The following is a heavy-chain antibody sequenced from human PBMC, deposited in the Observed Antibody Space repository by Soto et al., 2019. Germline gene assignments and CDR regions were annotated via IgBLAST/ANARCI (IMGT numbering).Heavy chain of an antibody. J-gene: IGHJ5*02. V-gene: IGHV4-4*07. Sequence: SETLSLTCTVSGASISGFYWSWIRKSAGKGLEWIGRIYATGTTDYNPSLKSRVMMSVDTSKKQFSLKLRSVTAADTAVYYCVRNGTRILRDGLDPWGQG. D-gene: IGHD1-1*01. CDR1: GASISGFY. CDR3: VRNGTRILRDGLDP. CDR2: IYATGTT.